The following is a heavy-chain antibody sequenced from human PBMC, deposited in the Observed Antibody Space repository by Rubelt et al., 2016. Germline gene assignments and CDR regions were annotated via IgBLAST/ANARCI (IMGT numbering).Heavy chain of an antibody. CDR1: GGSFSGYY. CDR2: INHSGST. V-gene: IGHV4-34*01. CDR3: AGSSGYDYVYDY. D-gene: IGHD5-12*01. J-gene: IGHJ4*02. Sequence: QVQLQQWGAGLLKPSETLSLTCDVYGGSFSGYYWSWIRQPPGKGLEWIGEINHSGSTNYNPSLKSRVTIAVDTSKNQISLKLMSLAASDTAIDYCAGSSGYDYVYDYSGQGTLVTVSS.